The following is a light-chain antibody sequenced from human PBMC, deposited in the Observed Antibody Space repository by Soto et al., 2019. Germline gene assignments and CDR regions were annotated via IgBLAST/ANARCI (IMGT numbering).Light chain of an antibody. V-gene: IGKV1-9*01. J-gene: IGKJ1*01. CDR3: QQLNSYPWT. Sequence: DIQLTQSPSFLSASVGDRVTITCRASQGLSSSLAWYQQKPGKAPELLIFAASTLQSGVPSRFGGSGSGTEFTLTISSLQPEDFAAYYCQQLNSYPWTFGQGTKVEIK. CDR2: AAS. CDR1: QGLSSS.